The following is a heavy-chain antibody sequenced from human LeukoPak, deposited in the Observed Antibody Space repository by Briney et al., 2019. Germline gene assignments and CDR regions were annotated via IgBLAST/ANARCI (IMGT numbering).Heavy chain of an antibody. J-gene: IGHJ4*02. CDR1: GFTFRNYW. CDR3: VRNLAVAGTCFDS. Sequence: PGGSLRLSCAASGFTFRNYWMSWVRQAPGTGLEWVANIKQDGSDSNYVTSVRGRFTISRDNAESSLYLQMNSLRVEDTAVYYCVRNLAVAGTCFDSWGQGTLVTVSS. CDR2: IKQDGSDS. D-gene: IGHD6-19*01. V-gene: IGHV3-7*03.